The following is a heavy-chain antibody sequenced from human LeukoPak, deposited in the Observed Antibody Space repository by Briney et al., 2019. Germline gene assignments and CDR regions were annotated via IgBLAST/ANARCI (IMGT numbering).Heavy chain of an antibody. Sequence: ASVKVSCKASGYTFTSYGISWVRQAPGQGLEWMGWISAYNGNTNYAQKLQGRVTMTRDTSTSTVYMELSSLRSEDTAVYYCARGTYYDSSGYLGYWGQGTLVTVSS. D-gene: IGHD3-22*01. J-gene: IGHJ4*02. CDR2: ISAYNGNT. CDR3: ARGTYYDSSGYLGY. V-gene: IGHV1-18*01. CDR1: GYTFTSYG.